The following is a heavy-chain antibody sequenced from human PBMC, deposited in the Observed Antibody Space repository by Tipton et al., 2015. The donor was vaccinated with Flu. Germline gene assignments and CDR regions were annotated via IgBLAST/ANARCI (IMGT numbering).Heavy chain of an antibody. CDR3: ARAFFWSGYYPFDY. J-gene: IGHJ4*02. Sequence: SLRLSCEASGFTFSSSAMNWVRQAPGKGLEWVSSISSGANYIHYADAVKGRFTISRDNAKNSLYLQMNSLRADDTAVYYCARAFFWSGYYPFDYWGQGALVTVSS. CDR1: GFTFSSSA. V-gene: IGHV3-21*01. D-gene: IGHD3-3*01. CDR2: ISSGANYI.